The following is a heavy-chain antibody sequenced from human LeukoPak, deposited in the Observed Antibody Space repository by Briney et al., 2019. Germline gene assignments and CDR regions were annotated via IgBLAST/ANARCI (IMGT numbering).Heavy chain of an antibody. J-gene: IGHJ3*02. CDR1: GFTFSSYW. V-gene: IGHV3-7*01. D-gene: IGHD1-26*01. CDR2: IKQDGSEK. CDR3: ATGGGWEAFDI. Sequence: GGSLRLSCAASGFTFSSYWMSWVRQAPGKGLEWVANIKQDGSEKYYVDSVKGRFTISRDNAKNSLYLQMNSMRAEDTAVYYCATGGGWEAFDIWGQGTMVTVSS.